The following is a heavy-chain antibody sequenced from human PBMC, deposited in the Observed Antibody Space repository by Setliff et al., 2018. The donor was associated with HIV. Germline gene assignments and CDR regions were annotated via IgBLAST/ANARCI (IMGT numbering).Heavy chain of an antibody. Sequence: ASVKVSCKASGYTFTSYAMHWVRQAPGQRLEWMGWINAGNGNAKYSQKFQGRVTITRDTSASTAYMELSSLRSEDTAVYYCARDPEAQIVVVPAYMDVWGKGTTVTVSS. CDR1: GYTFTSYA. CDR2: INAGNGNA. CDR3: ARDPEAQIVVVPAYMDV. V-gene: IGHV1-3*01. D-gene: IGHD2-2*01. J-gene: IGHJ6*03.